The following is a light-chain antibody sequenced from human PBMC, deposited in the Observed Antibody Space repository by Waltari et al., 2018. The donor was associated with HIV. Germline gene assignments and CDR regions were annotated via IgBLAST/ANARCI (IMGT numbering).Light chain of an antibody. CDR2: DDS. V-gene: IGLV3-21*04. Sequence: SYVLTQPPSVSVAPGTTARITCGGNNIGSTSVHWYQQKPSQAPVLVIYDDSDRPSGIHERFAGTKSGNTTTLTISRVEAGDEADYYCQVWDSSSDQVFGGGTKLTVL. J-gene: IGLJ3*02. CDR3: QVWDSSSDQV. CDR1: NIGSTS.